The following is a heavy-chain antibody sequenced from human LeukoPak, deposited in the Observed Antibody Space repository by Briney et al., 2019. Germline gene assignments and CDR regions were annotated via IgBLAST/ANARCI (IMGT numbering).Heavy chain of an antibody. CDR2: IRSTGGGT. V-gene: IGHV3-23*01. Sequence: GGSLRLSCAASEFTFSSYAMSWVRQTPGKGLEWVSGIRSTGGGTYYADSVKGRFTISRDNSKNTLYLQMNSLRAEDTAVYYCAKELAAVGVPSFDSWSQGTLVTVSS. D-gene: IGHD6-13*01. J-gene: IGHJ4*02. CDR3: AKELAAVGVPSFDS. CDR1: EFTFSSYA.